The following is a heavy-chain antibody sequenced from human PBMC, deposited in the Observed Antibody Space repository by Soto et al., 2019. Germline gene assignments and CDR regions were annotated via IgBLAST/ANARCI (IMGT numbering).Heavy chain of an antibody. J-gene: IGHJ3*02. CDR3: ARQGRWLQFRHAFDI. D-gene: IGHD5-12*01. CDR2: IYYSGST. CDR1: GGSISSSSYY. V-gene: IGHV4-39*01. Sequence: SETLSLTCTVSGGSISSSSYYWGWIRQPPGKGLEWIGSIYYSGSTYYNPSLKSRVTISVDTSKNQFSPKLSSVTAADTAVYYCARQGRWLQFRHAFDIWGQGTMVTVSS.